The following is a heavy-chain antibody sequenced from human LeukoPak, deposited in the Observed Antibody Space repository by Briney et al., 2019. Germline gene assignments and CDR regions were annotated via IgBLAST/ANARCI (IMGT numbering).Heavy chain of an antibody. D-gene: IGHD4-17*01. Sequence: PGGSLRLSCAASGFTFSSNWMHWVRQAPGKGLVWVSRINSDGSSRSYADFVKGRFTISRDNAKNTLYLQMNSLRVEDTAVYYCARVDYGDYVAAVDIWGQGTMVTVFS. CDR3: ARVDYGDYVAAVDI. CDR2: INSDGSSR. CDR1: GFTFSSNW. J-gene: IGHJ3*02. V-gene: IGHV3-74*01.